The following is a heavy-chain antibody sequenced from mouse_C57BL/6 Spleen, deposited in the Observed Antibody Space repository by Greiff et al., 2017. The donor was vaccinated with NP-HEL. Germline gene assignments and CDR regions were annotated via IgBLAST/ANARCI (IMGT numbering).Heavy chain of an antibody. V-gene: IGHV1-55*01. Sequence: VQLQQPGAELVKPGASVKMSCKASGYTFTSYWITWVKQRPGQGLEWIGDIYPGSGSTNYNEKFKSKATLTVDTSSSTAYMQLSSLTSEDSAVYYCARGYDGYPPFAYWGQGTLVTVSA. D-gene: IGHD2-3*01. CDR3: ARGYDGYPPFAY. CDR1: GYTFTSYW. CDR2: IYPGSGST. J-gene: IGHJ3*01.